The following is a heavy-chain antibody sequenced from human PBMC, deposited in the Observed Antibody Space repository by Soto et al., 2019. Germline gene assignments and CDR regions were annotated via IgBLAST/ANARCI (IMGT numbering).Heavy chain of an antibody. V-gene: IGHV3-23*01. Sequence: PGGSLRLSCAASGFTFSSYAMSWVRQAPGKGLEWVSAISGSGGSTYYADSVKGRFTISRDNSKNTLYLQMNSLRAEDTAVYYCAKLAIVGATLPQYFDYWGQGTLVTVSS. J-gene: IGHJ4*02. CDR3: AKLAIVGATLPQYFDY. D-gene: IGHD1-26*01. CDR1: GFTFSSYA. CDR2: ISGSGGST.